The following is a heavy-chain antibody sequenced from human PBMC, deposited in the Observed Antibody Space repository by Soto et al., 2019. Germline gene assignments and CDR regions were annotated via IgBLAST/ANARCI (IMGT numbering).Heavy chain of an antibody. Sequence: PGGSLRLSCAASGFTFSSYAMSWVRQAPGKGLEWVSAISGSGGSTYYADSVKGRFTISRDNSKNTLYLQMNSLRAEDTAVYYCAKNPIVVVPAAFYYYYYMDVWGKGTTVTVSS. CDR2: ISGSGGST. V-gene: IGHV3-23*01. CDR1: GFTFSSYA. J-gene: IGHJ6*03. D-gene: IGHD2-2*01. CDR3: AKNPIVVVPAAFYYYYYMDV.